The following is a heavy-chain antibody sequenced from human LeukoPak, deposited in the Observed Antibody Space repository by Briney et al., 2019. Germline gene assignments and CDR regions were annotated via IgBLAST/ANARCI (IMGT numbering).Heavy chain of an antibody. CDR2: IYTSGST. V-gene: IGHV4-4*09. CDR1: GGSISSYY. J-gene: IGHJ5*02. D-gene: IGHD6-13*01. CDR3: ARLTPGIAAAANWFDP. Sequence: SETLSLTCTVSGGSISSYYWSWIRQPPGKGLEWIGYIYTSGSTNYNPSLKSRVTISVDTSKNQFSLKLSPVTAADTAVYYCARLTPGIAAAANWFDPWGQGTLVTVSS.